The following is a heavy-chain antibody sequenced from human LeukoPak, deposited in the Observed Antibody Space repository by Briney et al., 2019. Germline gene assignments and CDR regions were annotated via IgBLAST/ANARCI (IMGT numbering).Heavy chain of an antibody. CDR1: GFTFSSYA. D-gene: IGHD6-13*01. Sequence: PGGSLRLSCAASGFTFSSYAMSWVRQAPGKGLEWVSAISGSGGSTYYADSVEGRFTISRDNSKNTLYLQMNSLRAEDTAVYYCAKVQTGYSSSLYSFASWGPRTPVT. CDR2: ISGSGGST. CDR3: AKVQTGYSSSLYSFAS. V-gene: IGHV3-23*01. J-gene: IGHJ4*01.